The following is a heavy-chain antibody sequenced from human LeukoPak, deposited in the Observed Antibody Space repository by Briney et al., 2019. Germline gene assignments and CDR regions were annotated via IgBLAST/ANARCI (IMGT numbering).Heavy chain of an antibody. J-gene: IGHJ6*03. CDR3: ARVGIVVVPAAPGPFYDYYYMDV. CDR2: MNPNSGNT. V-gene: IGHV1-8*03. D-gene: IGHD2-2*03. Sequence: GASVKVSCKASGYTFTSYDINWVRQATGQGLEWMGWMNPNSGNTGYAQKFQGRVTITRNTSISTAYMELSSLRSEDTAVYYCARVGIVVVPAAPGPFYDYYYMDVWGKGTTVTVSS. CDR1: GYTFTSYD.